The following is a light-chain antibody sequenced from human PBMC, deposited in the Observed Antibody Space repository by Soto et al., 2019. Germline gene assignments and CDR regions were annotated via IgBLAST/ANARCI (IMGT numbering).Light chain of an antibody. V-gene: IGKV1-12*01. J-gene: IGKJ1*01. CDR2: AAS. Sequence: SPSTLSVSVGDRVTITCRASQTISSWLAWYQQKPGKAPKLLIYAASSLQSGVPSRFSGSGSGTDFTLTISSLQPEDFATYYCQQANSFPAKWTFGQGTKVDI. CDR3: QQANSFPAKWT. CDR1: QTISSW.